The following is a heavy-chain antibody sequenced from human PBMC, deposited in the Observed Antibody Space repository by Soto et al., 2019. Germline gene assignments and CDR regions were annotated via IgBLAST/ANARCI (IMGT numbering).Heavy chain of an antibody. Sequence: SETLSLTCTVSGGSISGYYWKWIRQPPGKRLEWIGHIYYSESTYYNPSLMSRVTISVDTSKNEFSLRLSSVTAADTAVYYCARLNGYCISTNCHGYYGMDVWGQGTTVTVSS. D-gene: IGHD2-2*03. CDR3: ARLNGYCISTNCHGYYGMDV. CDR1: GGSISGYY. CDR2: IYYSEST. V-gene: IGHV4-59*08. J-gene: IGHJ6*02.